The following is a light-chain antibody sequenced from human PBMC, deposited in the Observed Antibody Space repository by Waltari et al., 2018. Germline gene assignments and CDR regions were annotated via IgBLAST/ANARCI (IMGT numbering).Light chain of an antibody. J-gene: IGLJ1*01. V-gene: IGLV2-11*01. CDR1: SSDVGGYNF. CDR3: CSYAGSYTYV. Sequence: QSALTQPRSVSGSPGQAVTISCTGTSSDVGGYNFVSWYKQHPGKAPKLMIYDVTKRPSGVPDRFSGSKSGNTASLTISGLQAEDEADYYCCSYAGSYTYVFGTGTKVTVL. CDR2: DVT.